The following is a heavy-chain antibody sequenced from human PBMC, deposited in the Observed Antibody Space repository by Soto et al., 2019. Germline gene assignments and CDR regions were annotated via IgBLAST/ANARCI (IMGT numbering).Heavy chain of an antibody. CDR3: ARESEDLTSNFDY. V-gene: IGHV3-21*06. Sequence: EVQLVESGGGRVKPRGSRRLSCAAAGFTLTRYSMNWFRQAPGKVLKWVSSISSTTNYIYYGDSMKGRFTISRDNAKNSLYLEMNSLRAEDTAVYYCARESEDLTSNFDYWGQGTLVTVSS. CDR2: ISSTTNYI. J-gene: IGHJ4*02. CDR1: GFTLTRYS.